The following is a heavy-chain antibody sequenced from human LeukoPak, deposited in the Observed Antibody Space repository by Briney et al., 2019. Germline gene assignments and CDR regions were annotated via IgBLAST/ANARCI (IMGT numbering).Heavy chain of an antibody. V-gene: IGHV1-2*02. J-gene: IGHJ1*01. CDR3: AREGGRIAAGAGGTRYFQH. CDR2: INPNSGGT. D-gene: IGHD6-13*01. Sequence: ASVKVSCKASGYTFTGYYMHWVRQAPGQGLEWMGWINPNSGGTNYAQKFQGRVTMTRDTSISTAYMELSRLRSDDTAVYYCAREGGRIAAGAGGTRYFQHWGQGTLVTVSS. CDR1: GYTFTGYY.